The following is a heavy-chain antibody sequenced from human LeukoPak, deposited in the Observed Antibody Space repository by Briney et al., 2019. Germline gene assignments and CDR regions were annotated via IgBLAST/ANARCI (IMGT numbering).Heavy chain of an antibody. CDR2: IYYSGNT. D-gene: IGHD3-3*01. Sequence: SETLSLTCTVSGVSISSSNSYWGWIRQPPGKGLEWIGSIYYSGNTYYNASLKSQVSISIDTSKNQFSLRLTSVTAADTAVYYCARGGVRFLEWLLVYWGQGTLVTVSS. CDR1: GVSISSSNSY. J-gene: IGHJ4*02. V-gene: IGHV4-39*01. CDR3: ARGGVRFLEWLLVY.